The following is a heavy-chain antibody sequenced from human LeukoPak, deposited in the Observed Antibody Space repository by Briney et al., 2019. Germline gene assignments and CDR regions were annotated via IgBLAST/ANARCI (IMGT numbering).Heavy chain of an antibody. J-gene: IGHJ3*02. Sequence: GGSLRLSCAASGFISISYTMNWVRQAPGKGLEWVSSISSSSSYIYYADSVKGRFTISRDNAKNSLYLLMNSLRAEDTAVYYCARWFAFDIWGQGTMVTVSS. CDR2: ISSSSSYI. D-gene: IGHD3-10*01. CDR1: GFISISYT. V-gene: IGHV3-21*01. CDR3: ARWFAFDI.